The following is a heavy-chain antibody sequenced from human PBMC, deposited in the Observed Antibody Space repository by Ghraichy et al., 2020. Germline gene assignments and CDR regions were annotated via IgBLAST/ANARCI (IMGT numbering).Heavy chain of an antibody. CDR2: ISSGGTTM. D-gene: IGHD6-19*01. J-gene: IGHJ6*02. CDR1: EFSLSDYE. Sequence: GESLNISCAASEFSLSDYEMSWVRQAPGKGLEWISYISSGGTTMFYADSVKGRFTISRDNAKNSLYLQMNSLRADDTAVYYCVRDSSGLGGLLDVWGQGTTVTVS. CDR3: VRDSSGLGGLLDV. V-gene: IGHV3-48*03.